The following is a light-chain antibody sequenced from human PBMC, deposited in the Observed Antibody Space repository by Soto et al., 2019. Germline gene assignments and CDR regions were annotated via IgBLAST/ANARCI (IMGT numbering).Light chain of an antibody. CDR2: AAS. CDR3: QQSYTTPIT. V-gene: IGKV1-39*01. CDR1: QSIKNY. J-gene: IGKJ1*01. Sequence: DIQMTQSPSSLSASVVDRVTITCRASQSIKNYLNWYQQKPGKAPKLLIYAASSLQSGVPSRFSGSGSGTDFTLTISSLQPEDFATYYCQQSYTTPITFGQGTKVEIK.